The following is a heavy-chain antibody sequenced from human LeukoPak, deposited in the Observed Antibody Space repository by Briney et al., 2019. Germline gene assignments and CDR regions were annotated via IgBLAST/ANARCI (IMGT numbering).Heavy chain of an antibody. Sequence: GGSLRLSCAASGFTVSSNYMSWVRQAPGKGLEWVSVIYSGGSTYYADSVKGRFTISRDNSKNTLYLQMNSLRAEDTAVYYCASQKVSGSYSDYWGQGTLVTVSS. CDR1: GFTVSSNY. J-gene: IGHJ4*02. CDR3: ASQKVSGSYSDY. CDR2: IYSGGST. V-gene: IGHV3-66*04. D-gene: IGHD1-26*01.